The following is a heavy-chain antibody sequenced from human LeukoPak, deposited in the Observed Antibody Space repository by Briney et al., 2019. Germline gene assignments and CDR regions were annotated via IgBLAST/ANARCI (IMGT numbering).Heavy chain of an antibody. CDR2: IYYSGST. CDR3: ARLAGNYYDILTGSLDSSGWYSMDY. D-gene: IGHD3-9*01. CDR1: GGSISSGGYY. Sequence: SETLPLTCTVSGGSISSGGYYWSWIRQHPGKGLEWIGYIYYSGSTYYNPSLKSRVTISVDTSKNQFSLKLSSVTAADTAVYYCARLAGNYYDILTGSLDSSGWYSMDYWGQGTLVTVSS. V-gene: IGHV4-31*03. J-gene: IGHJ4*02.